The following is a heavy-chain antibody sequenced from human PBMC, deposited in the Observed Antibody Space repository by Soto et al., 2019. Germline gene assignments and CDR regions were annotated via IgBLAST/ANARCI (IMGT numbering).Heavy chain of an antibody. CDR2: ISTSPGTI. Sequence: PGGSLRLSCAASGFTFSSYELNWVRQAPGKGLEWVSYISTSPGTIYYADSVKGRFTISRDNAKNSLYLQMNSLRAEDTAVYYCARERYDSGRPLDCWCEGTLVTVSS. CDR3: ARERYDSGRPLDC. CDR1: GFTFSSYE. V-gene: IGHV3-48*03. J-gene: IGHJ4*02. D-gene: IGHD3-10*01.